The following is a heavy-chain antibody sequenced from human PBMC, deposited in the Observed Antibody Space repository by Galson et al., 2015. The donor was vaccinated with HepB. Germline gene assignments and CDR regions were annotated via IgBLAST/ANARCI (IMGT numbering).Heavy chain of an antibody. Sequence: SLRLSCAASGFTFTRYPMHWLRQAPGRGLEWVAVISYDGTTTWYSDSVKGRFTISRDNSKNTLYLQMNSLGIEDTAVYYCARDAVVQWLGNYFEHWGQGTPGTVSS. CDR3: ARDAVVQWLGNYFEH. J-gene: IGHJ4*02. CDR1: GFTFTRYP. V-gene: IGHV3-30*04. CDR2: ISYDGTTT. D-gene: IGHD6-19*01.